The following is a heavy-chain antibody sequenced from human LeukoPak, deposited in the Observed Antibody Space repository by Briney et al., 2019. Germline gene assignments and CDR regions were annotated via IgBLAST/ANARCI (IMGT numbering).Heavy chain of an antibody. CDR2: IRSKAYGGTT. J-gene: IGHJ4*02. V-gene: IGHV3-49*03. Sequence: GGSLRLSCTASGFTFGDYAMSWFRQAPGKGLEWVGFIRSKAYGGTTEYAASVKGRFTISRDDSKSIAYLQMNSLKTEDTAVYYCTSPHRYCSGGSCYLRPLDYWGQGTLVTVSS. D-gene: IGHD2-15*01. CDR1: GFTFGDYA. CDR3: TSPHRYCSGGSCYLRPLDY.